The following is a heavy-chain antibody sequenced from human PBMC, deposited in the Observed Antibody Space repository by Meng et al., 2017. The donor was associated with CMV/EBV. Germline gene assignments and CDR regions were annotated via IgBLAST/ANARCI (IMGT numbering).Heavy chain of an antibody. CDR2: INPSGGST. V-gene: IGHV1-46*01. D-gene: IGHD1-1*01. CDR1: GYTFTSYY. CDR3: ARDHQLELDY. J-gene: IGHJ4*02. Sequence: SCKASGYTFTSYYMHLVRQAPGQGLEWMGIINPSGGSTSYAQKFQGRVTMTRDTSTSTVYMELSSLRSEDTAVYYCARDHQLELDYWGQGTLVTVSS.